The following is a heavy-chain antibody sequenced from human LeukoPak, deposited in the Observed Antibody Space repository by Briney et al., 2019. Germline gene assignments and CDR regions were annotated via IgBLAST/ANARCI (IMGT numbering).Heavy chain of an antibody. CDR2: ISRSGSTI. CDR3: ASGGVYGSGSSYNWFDP. CDR1: GFSFSDYE. J-gene: IGHJ5*02. Sequence: GGSLRLSCAASGFSFSDYEMNWVRQAPGKGLEWISYISRSGSTILYADSVKGRFTISRDNAKNALYLQMNSLRAEDTAVYYCASGGVYGSGSSYNWFDPWGQGTLVTVSS. V-gene: IGHV3-48*03. D-gene: IGHD3-10*01.